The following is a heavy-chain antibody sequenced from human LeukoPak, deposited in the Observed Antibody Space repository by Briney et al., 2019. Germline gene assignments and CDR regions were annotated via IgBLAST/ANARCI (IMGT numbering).Heavy chain of an antibody. CDR1: GGSISSSSYY. V-gene: IGHV4-39*07. J-gene: IGHJ4*02. Sequence: SETLSLTCTVSGGSISSSSYYWGWIRQPPGKGLEWIGSIYYSGSTYYNPSLKSRVTISADTSKNQFSLKLSSVTAADTAVYYCARNSGSYLYYFDYWGQGTLVTVSS. D-gene: IGHD1-26*01. CDR2: IYYSGST. CDR3: ARNSGSYLYYFDY.